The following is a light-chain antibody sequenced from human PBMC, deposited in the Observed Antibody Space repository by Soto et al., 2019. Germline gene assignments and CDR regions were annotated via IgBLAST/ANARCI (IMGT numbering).Light chain of an antibody. V-gene: IGKV2D-29*02. CDR3: MQSTQLPPT. CDR1: QSLLHITGETF. Sequence: DAVMTQTPLSLSVAPGQPASISCKSSQSLLHITGETFLFWYLQKPGQSPQLLIYEVSTRVSGVPDIFSGSGSGTDFTLEISRVETDDVGIYYCMQSTQLPPTFGQGTRLG. CDR2: EVS. J-gene: IGKJ5*01.